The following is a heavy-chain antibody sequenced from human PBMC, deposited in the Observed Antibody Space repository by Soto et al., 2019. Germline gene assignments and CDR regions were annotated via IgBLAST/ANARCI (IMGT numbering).Heavy chain of an antibody. V-gene: IGHV3-30-3*01. J-gene: IGHJ6*02. CDR2: ISYDGSNK. D-gene: IGHD2-2*01. Sequence: QVQLVESGGGVVQPGRSLRLSCAASGFTFSSYAMHWVRQAPGKGLEWVAVISYDGSNKYYADSVKGRFTISRDNSKNTLYLKMNSLRAEDTAVYYCARDIVVVPAAKGMDVWGQGTTVTVSS. CDR1: GFTFSSYA. CDR3: ARDIVVVPAAKGMDV.